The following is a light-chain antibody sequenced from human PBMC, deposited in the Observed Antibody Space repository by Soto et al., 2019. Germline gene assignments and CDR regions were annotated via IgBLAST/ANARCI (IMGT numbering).Light chain of an antibody. CDR2: DAS. CDR1: QSISSN. Sequence: EIVMTQSPATLSVSPGERATLSCRASQSISSNLAWYQQQPGQAPRLVIYDASTRATDTPARFSGSGSGTEFTLTISSLQSDDLALYYCQQYADWPYTFGGGTKVQIK. V-gene: IGKV3D-15*01. J-gene: IGKJ4*01. CDR3: QQYADWPYT.